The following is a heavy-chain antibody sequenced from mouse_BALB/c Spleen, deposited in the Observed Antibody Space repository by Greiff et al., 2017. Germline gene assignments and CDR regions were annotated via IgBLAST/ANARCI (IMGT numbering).Heavy chain of an antibody. V-gene: IGHV1S22*01. CDR2: IYPGSGST. CDR3: TRGRDYYGSSYWYFDV. Sequence: LQQPGSELVRPGASVKLSCKASGYTFTSYWMHWVKQRHGQGLEWIGNIYPGSGSTNYDEKFKSKGTLTVDTSSSTAYRHLSSLTSEDSAVYYCTRGRDYYGSSYWYFDVWGAGTTVTVSS. CDR1: GYTFTSYW. J-gene: IGHJ1*01. D-gene: IGHD1-1*01.